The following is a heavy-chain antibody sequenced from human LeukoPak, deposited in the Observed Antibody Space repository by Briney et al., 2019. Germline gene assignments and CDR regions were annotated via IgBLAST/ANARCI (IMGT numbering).Heavy chain of an antibody. V-gene: IGHV4-59*01. CDR1: GGSISSYY. D-gene: IGHD3-10*01. CDR3: ARIWGGPTGFGEFHGPYRAWFDP. CDR2: IYYSGST. Sequence: PSETLSLTCTVSGGSISSYYWSWIRQPPGKGLEWIGYIYYSGSTNYNPSLKSRVTISVDTSKNQFSLKLSSVTAADTAVYYCARIWGGPTGFGEFHGPYRAWFDPWGQGTLVTVSS. J-gene: IGHJ5*02.